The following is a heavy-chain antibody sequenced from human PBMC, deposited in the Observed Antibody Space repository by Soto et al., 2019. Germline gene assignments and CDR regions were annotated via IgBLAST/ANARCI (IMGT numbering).Heavy chain of an antibody. CDR2: ISWDGGST. CDR1: GFTFDDYT. CDR3: AKDIYDSSGYYYVAGGFDI. Sequence: GSLRLSCAASGFTFDDYTMHWVRQAPGKGLEWVSLISWDGGSTYYADSVKGRFTISRDNSKNSLYLQMNSLRTEDTALYYCAKDIYDSSGYYYVAGGFDIWGQGTMVTVSS. D-gene: IGHD3-22*01. J-gene: IGHJ3*02. V-gene: IGHV3-43*01.